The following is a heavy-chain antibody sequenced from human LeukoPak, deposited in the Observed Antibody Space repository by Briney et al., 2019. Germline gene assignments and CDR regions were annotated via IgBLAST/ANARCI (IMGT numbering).Heavy chain of an antibody. J-gene: IGHJ3*02. CDR1: GGSLSSGGYS. V-gene: IGHV4-31*03. CDR3: ATRSRVAAVTFDI. CDR2: IYYSGST. D-gene: IGHD2-15*01. Sequence: PSETLSLTCTLSGGSLSSGGYSWSWIRQHPGKGLEWIGYIYYSGSTYYNPSLKSRVTISVDTSKNQFSLKLSSVTAADTAVYYCATRSRVAAVTFDIWGQGTMVTVSS.